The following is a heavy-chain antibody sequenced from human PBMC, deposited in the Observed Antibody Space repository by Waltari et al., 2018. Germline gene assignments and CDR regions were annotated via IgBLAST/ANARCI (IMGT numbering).Heavy chain of an antibody. Sequence: EVQLLESGGGLVQPGGSLRLSCAASGFTFSSYAMSWVRQAPGKGLEWFSAISGTGGSTYYAASVNGRFTISRDDSKNTLYLQVNSLRADDTAVYYCATGYCSSTSCSTGYWGQGTLVTVSS. V-gene: IGHV3-23*01. CDR2: ISGTGGST. CDR3: ATGYCSSTSCSTGY. D-gene: IGHD2-2*01. J-gene: IGHJ4*02. CDR1: GFTFSSYA.